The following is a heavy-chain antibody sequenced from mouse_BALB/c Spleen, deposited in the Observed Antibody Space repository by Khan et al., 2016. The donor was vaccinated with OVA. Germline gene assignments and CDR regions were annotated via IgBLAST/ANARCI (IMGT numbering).Heavy chain of an antibody. CDR2: INPSNGYT. D-gene: IGHD2-14*01. J-gene: IGHJ3*01. CDR3: VRDGADHRNDGWFAY. Sequence: VQLQQSGAELARPGASVKMSCKASGYTFTSYTIHWIKERPGQGLEWIGYINPSNGYTNYNQKFKDKATLTTDKSSTTAYLQLSSLPSDDSAVYNCVRDGADHRNDGWFAYWGQGTLVTVSA. CDR1: GYTFTSYT. V-gene: IGHV1-4*01.